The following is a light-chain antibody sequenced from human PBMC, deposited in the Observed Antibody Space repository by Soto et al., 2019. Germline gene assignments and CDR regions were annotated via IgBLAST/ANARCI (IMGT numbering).Light chain of an antibody. J-gene: IGLJ1*01. Sequence: QSVLTQPASVSGSPGQSITISCTGTSSDVGGYNYVSWYQQHPGKAPKLMIYEVSNRPSGVSNRFSGSKSGNTASLTISGLQAEDEADYYCSSYTGSSTLYVFGNGTKVTVL. V-gene: IGLV2-14*01. CDR1: SSDVGGYNY. CDR3: SSYTGSSTLYV. CDR2: EVS.